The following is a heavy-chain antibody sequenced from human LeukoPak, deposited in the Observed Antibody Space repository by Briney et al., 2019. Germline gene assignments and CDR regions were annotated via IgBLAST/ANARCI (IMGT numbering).Heavy chain of an antibody. J-gene: IGHJ3*02. CDR1: GFTFSSYG. CDR2: ISGSGGST. D-gene: IGHD3-22*01. CDR3: AKDEKGYYHDTSGYPDAFDI. V-gene: IGHV3-23*01. Sequence: GGSLRLSCAASGFTFSSYGMSWVRQAPGKGLEWVSGISGSGGSTYYADSVKGRLTISRDNSKNTLYLQMNSLRAEDTAVYYCAKDEKGYYHDTSGYPDAFDIWGQGTMVTVSS.